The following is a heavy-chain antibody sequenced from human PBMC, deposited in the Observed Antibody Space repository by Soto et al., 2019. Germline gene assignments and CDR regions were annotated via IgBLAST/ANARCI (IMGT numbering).Heavy chain of an antibody. CDR1: GFTFSIST. CDR2: ISSGTTYS. CDR3: ARGDGTGLHSSGWSPRF. J-gene: IGHJ4*02. Sequence: GGSLRLSCTASGFTFSISTMNWVRQAPGKRLEWVSSISSGTTYSYYADSVKGRFSISRDSAKSSLYLQMNSLRVDDTAVYYCARGDGTGLHSSGWSPRFWGQGTLVTVSS. D-gene: IGHD6-13*01. V-gene: IGHV3-21*06.